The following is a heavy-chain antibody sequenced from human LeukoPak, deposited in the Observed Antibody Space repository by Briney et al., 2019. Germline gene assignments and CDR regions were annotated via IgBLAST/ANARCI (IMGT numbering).Heavy chain of an antibody. CDR3: ARDSTRPTYSYHPVYYFDY. J-gene: IGHJ4*02. V-gene: IGHV4-59*12. D-gene: IGHD5-18*01. CDR1: GGSISSYY. CDR2: IYYSGST. Sequence: SETLSLTCTVSGGSISSYYWSWIRQPPGKGLEWIGYIYYSGSTNYNPSLKSRVTISVDTSKNQFSLKLSSVTAADTAVYYCARDSTRPTYSYHPVYYFDYWGQGTLVTVSS.